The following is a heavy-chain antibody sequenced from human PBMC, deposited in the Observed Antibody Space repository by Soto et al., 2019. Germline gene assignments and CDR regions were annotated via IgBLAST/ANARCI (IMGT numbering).Heavy chain of an antibody. V-gene: IGHV1-8*01. CDR3: ARARITIFGVTTNWFDP. D-gene: IGHD3-3*01. J-gene: IGHJ5*02. CDR2: MNPNSGNT. Sequence: QVQLVQSGAEVKKPGASVKVSCKASGYTFTSYDINWVRQATGQGLEWMGWMNPNSGNTGYAQKSQGRVTMTRNTSISTAYMELSSLRSEDTAVYYCARARITIFGVTTNWFDPWGQGTLVTVSS. CDR1: GYTFTSYD.